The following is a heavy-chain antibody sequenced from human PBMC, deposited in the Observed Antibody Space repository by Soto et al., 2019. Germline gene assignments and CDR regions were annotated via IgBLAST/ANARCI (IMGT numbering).Heavy chain of an antibody. V-gene: IGHV4-30-2*01. Sequence: SETLSLTCAVSGGSISSGGYSWSWIRQPPGKGREWIGYIYHSGSTYYNPSLKSRVTISVDRSKNQFSLKLSSVTAADTAVYYCARGDDYHYYGMDVWGQGTTVTVSS. J-gene: IGHJ6*02. CDR1: GGSISSGGYS. CDR2: IYHSGST. CDR3: ARGDDYHYYGMDV.